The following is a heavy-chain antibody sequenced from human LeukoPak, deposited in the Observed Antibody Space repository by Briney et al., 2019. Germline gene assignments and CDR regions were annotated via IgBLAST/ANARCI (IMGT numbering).Heavy chain of an antibody. CDR2: ISYDGSNK. J-gene: IGHJ4*02. CDR1: GFTFSSYA. V-gene: IGHV3-30-3*01. CDR3: GGTVTTSFDY. D-gene: IGHD4-11*01. Sequence: GGSLRLSCAASGFTFSSYAMHWVRQAPGKGLEWVAVISYDGSNKYYADSVKGRFTISRDNSKNTLYLQMNSLRAEDTAVYYCGGTVTTSFDYRGQGTLVTVSS.